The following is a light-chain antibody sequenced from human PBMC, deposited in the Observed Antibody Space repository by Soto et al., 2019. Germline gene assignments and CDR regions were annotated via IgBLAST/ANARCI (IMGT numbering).Light chain of an antibody. Sequence: VLTLSPGNLSESPVERATLSCRASQNVRISFLAWYQHKPGHAPRLLFYGPSTWAPGIPDRFTGSGSGTYFTLTITNLEPEDFAVYYCQQCSNWPLTFGQGTKVDIK. V-gene: IGKV3-20*01. J-gene: IGKJ1*01. CDR2: GPS. CDR1: QNVRISF. CDR3: QQCSNWPLT.